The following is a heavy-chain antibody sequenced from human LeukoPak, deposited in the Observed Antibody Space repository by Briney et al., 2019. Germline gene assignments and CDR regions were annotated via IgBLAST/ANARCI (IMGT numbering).Heavy chain of an antibody. CDR2: IYHSGST. V-gene: IGHV4-30-2*01. CDR3: AREVDNYFDY. Sequence: SETLSLTCAVSGGSISSGGYSWSWIRQPPGKGLEWIGYIYHSGSTYYNPSLKSRVTISVDRSKNQFSLKLSSVTAADTAVYYCAREVDNYFDYWGQGTLVTVSS. CDR1: GGSISSGGYS. J-gene: IGHJ4*02.